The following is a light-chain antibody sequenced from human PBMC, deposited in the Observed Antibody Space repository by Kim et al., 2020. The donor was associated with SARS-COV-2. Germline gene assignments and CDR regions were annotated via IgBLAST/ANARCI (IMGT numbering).Light chain of an antibody. CDR3: QSYDSSNVV. V-gene: IGLV6-57*04. CDR1: SGSIGSNY. Sequence: NFMLTQPHSVSESPGKTVTISCTRSSGSIGSNYVRWYQQRPGSAPTTVIFEDDQRPSGVPDRFSGSIDSSSNSASLTISGLKTEDEADYYCQSYDSSNVVFGGGTQLTVL. CDR2: EDD. J-gene: IGLJ2*01.